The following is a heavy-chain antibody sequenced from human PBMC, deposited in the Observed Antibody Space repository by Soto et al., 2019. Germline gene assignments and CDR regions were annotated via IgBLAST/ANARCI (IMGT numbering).Heavy chain of an antibody. CDR3: AKENRRFLDPNYFDY. D-gene: IGHD3-10*01. CDR1: GSTFSSYA. CDR2: ISGSGGST. J-gene: IGHJ4*02. V-gene: IGHV3-23*01. Sequence: HPGGSLRLSCAASGSTFSSYAMSWVRQAPGKGLEWVSAISGSGGSTYYADSVKGRFTISRDNSKNTLYLQMNSLRAEDTAVYYCAKENRRFLDPNYFDYWGQGTLVTVSS.